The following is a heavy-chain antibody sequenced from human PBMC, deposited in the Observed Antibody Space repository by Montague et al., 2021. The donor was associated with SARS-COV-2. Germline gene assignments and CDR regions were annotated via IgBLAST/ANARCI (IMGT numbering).Heavy chain of an antibody. CDR1: GGSISGRY. CDR3: AREFRIELWQTNGYFGL. J-gene: IGHJ2*01. D-gene: IGHD3-16*01. V-gene: IGHV4-59*11. Sequence: SETLSLTCSVSGGSISGRYWSWIRQPPGQGLEWIGNFDHSGDTNYNPSLTRRATISVDTSKTQFALRLHSVTAAATAVYYCAREFRIELWQTNGYFGLWGRGTLVTVSS. CDR2: FDHSGDT.